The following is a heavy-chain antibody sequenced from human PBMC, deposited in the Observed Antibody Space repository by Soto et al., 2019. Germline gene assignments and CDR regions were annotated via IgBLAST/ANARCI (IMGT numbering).Heavy chain of an antibody. V-gene: IGHV6-1*01. Sequence: PSQTLSLTCAISGDSVSSNSATWNWIRQSPSRGLEWLGRTYYRSKWYNDYAVSVRSRITISPDTSKNQFSLQLNSVTPEDAAVYYCERDQRGAKYGLDVWGQGTTVTVSS. CDR1: GDSVSSNSAT. J-gene: IGHJ6*02. D-gene: IGHD1-26*01. CDR3: ERDQRGAKYGLDV. CDR2: TYYRSKWYN.